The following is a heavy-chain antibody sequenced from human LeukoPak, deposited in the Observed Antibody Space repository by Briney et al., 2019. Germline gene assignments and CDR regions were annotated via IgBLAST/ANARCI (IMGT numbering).Heavy chain of an antibody. V-gene: IGHV1-8*03. D-gene: IGHD1-7*01. CDR2: MNPNSGNT. Sequence: ASVKVSCKASGYTFTSYDINWVRQATGQGLEWMVWMNPNSGNTGYAQKFQGRVTITINTSISTAYMELSSLRSEGTAVYYCARVDNWNYEDYWGQGTLVTVSS. CDR3: ARVDNWNYEDY. J-gene: IGHJ4*02. CDR1: GYTFTSYD.